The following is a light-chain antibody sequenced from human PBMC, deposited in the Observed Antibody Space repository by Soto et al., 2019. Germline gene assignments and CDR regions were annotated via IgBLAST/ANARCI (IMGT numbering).Light chain of an antibody. V-gene: IGLV2-14*01. J-gene: IGLJ1*01. CDR1: SSDVGGYNY. CDR2: EVS. Sequence: QSVLTQPASVSGSPGQSITISCTGTSSDVGGYNYVSWYQQHPGKAPKVMIYEVSNRPSGVSNRFSGSKSGNTASLTISGLQAEDEADYYCSSFTSSGTRVFGTGTKVTV. CDR3: SSFTSSGTRV.